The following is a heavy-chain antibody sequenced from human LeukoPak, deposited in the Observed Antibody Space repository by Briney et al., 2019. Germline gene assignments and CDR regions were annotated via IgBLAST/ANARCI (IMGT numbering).Heavy chain of an antibody. Sequence: GGSLRLSCAASGFTFSSYGMHWVRQAPGTGLEWVAVIWYDGSNKYYADSVKGRFTISRDNSKNTLYLQMNSLRAEDTAVYYCAGDTRAEFDYWGQGTLVTVSS. CDR3: AGDTRAEFDY. V-gene: IGHV3-33*01. J-gene: IGHJ4*02. CDR2: IWYDGSNK. CDR1: GFTFSSYG.